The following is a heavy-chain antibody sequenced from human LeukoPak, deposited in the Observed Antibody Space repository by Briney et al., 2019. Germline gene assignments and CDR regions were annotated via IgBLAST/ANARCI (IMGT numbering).Heavy chain of an antibody. V-gene: IGHV3-74*01. CDR3: ARDDGYGFDH. CDR2: INSEATTT. D-gene: IGHD2-21*02. J-gene: IGHJ4*02. Sequence: GGSLRLSCAASGFTFSRYWMHWVRKVPGKGLIWVSRINSEATTTNYADSVKGRFTISRDNAKNTLYLQMNSLRAEDTAMYYCARDDGYGFDHWGQGDLVTVSS. CDR1: GFTFSRYW.